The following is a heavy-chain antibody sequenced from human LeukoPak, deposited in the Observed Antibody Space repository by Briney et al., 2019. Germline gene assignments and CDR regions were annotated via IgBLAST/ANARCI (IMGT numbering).Heavy chain of an antibody. CDR1: GYTFTGYY. V-gene: IGHV1-2*02. J-gene: IGHJ4*02. CDR3: ATAYTKWLVFNHYYFDY. D-gene: IGHD6-19*01. CDR2: INPNSGGT. Sequence: GASVKVSCKASGYTFTGYYMHWVRQAPGQGLEWMGWINPNSGGTNYAQKFQGRVTMTRDTSISTAYMELSRLRSDDTAVYYCATAYTKWLVFNHYYFDYWGQGTLVTVSS.